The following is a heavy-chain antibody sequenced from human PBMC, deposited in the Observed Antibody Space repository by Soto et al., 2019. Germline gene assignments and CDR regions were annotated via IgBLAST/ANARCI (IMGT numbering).Heavy chain of an antibody. CDR1: GFTFSSYP. CDR3: AKGYNSGWSFFDY. Sequence: GGSLSLSCASSGFTFSSYPMSWVRQASGKGLEWVSASSGSGGSTYYADSVKGRFTISRDNSKNTVYLQMNSLRAEDTALYYCAKGYNSGWSFFDYWGQGTLVTVSS. CDR2: SSGSGGST. J-gene: IGHJ4*02. D-gene: IGHD6-19*01. V-gene: IGHV3-23*01.